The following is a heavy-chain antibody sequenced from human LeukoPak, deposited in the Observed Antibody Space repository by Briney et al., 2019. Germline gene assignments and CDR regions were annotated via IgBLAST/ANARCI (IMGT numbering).Heavy chain of an antibody. D-gene: IGHD3-16*02. CDR2: IYYSGST. V-gene: IGHV4-31*03. CDR3: ARELGFLPGSYRGPFDY. Sequence: TSQTLSLTCTVSGGSISSGGYYWSWIRQHPGKGLEWIGYIYYSGSTYYNPSLKRRVTISVDTSKNQCSLKLSSVTAADTAVYYCARELGFLPGSYRGPFDYWGQGDLVTVSS. J-gene: IGHJ4*02. CDR1: GGSISSGGYY.